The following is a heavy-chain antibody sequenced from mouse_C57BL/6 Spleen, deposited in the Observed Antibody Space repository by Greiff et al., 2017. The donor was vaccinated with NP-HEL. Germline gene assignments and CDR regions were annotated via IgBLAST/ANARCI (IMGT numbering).Heavy chain of an antibody. D-gene: IGHD1-1*01. V-gene: IGHV1-82*01. J-gene: IGHJ1*03. Sequence: VQLQQSGPELAKPGASVKISCKASGYAFSSSWMNWVKQRPGKGLEWIGRIYPGDGDTNYNGKFKGKATLTADKSSSTAYMQLSSLTSEDSAVYFCARRDGSSPWYFDVWGTGTTVTVSS. CDR3: ARRDGSSPWYFDV. CDR1: GYAFSSSW. CDR2: IYPGDGDT.